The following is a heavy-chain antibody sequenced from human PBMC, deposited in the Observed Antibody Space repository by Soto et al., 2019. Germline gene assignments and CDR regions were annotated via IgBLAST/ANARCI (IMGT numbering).Heavy chain of an antibody. CDR3: GLVDKYVTPTPQAL. CDR2: ISPYTGNT. Sequence: QVQLVQSGDEVKKPGASVKVSCKASGYIFVNYGIAWVRQAPGQGLEWMGWISPYTGNTHSATKVQGRLTMTTDTPTSTAFTDLGSLTSADTAVYYLGLVDKYVTPTPQALWGEATTGNVSS. D-gene: IGHD2-15*01. CDR1: GYIFVNYG. J-gene: IGHJ6*04. V-gene: IGHV1-18*01.